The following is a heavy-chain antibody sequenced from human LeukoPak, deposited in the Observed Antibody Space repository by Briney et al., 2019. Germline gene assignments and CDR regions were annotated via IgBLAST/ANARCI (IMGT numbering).Heavy chain of an antibody. V-gene: IGHV3-15*01. CDR3: TTASKYYYYYYGMDV. Sequence: GGSLRLSCAASGFTFSNAWMSWVRQAPGKGLEWVGRIKSKTDGGTTDYAAPVKGRFTISRDDSKNTLYLQMNSLKTEDTAVYYCTTASKYYYYYYGMDVWGQGTTVTVSS. J-gene: IGHJ6*02. D-gene: IGHD6-6*01. CDR2: IKSKTDGGTT. CDR1: GFTFSNAW.